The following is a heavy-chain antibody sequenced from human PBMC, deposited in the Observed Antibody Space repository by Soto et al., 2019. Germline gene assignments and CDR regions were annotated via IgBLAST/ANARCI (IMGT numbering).Heavy chain of an antibody. CDR3: VRRVSRNYDY. CDR1: GFTFSSYD. D-gene: IGHD1-7*01. CDR2: ISSNGGTT. V-gene: IGHV3-64*01. Sequence: EVQLAESGGGMVQPGGSLRLSCVAFGFTFSSYDMHWVRQAPGKGLEYVSSISSNGGTTYYGNSVKGRFTISRDNSKNTLYLQMGSLRAEDMAVYYCVRRVSRNYDYWGQGTLVTVSS. J-gene: IGHJ4*02.